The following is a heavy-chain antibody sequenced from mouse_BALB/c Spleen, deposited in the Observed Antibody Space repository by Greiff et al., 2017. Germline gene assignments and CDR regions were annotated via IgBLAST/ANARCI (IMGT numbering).Heavy chain of an antibody. CDR1: GFNIKDYY. D-gene: IGHD2-4*01. CDR3: NAYDLCAY. V-gene: IGHV14-4*02. Sequence: EVKLEESGAELVRSGASVKLSCTASGFNIKDYYMHWVKQRPEQGLEWIGWIDPENGDTEYAPKFQGKATMTADTSSNTAYLQLSSLTSEDTAVYYCNAYDLCAYWGQGTLVTVSA. J-gene: IGHJ3*01. CDR2: IDPENGDT.